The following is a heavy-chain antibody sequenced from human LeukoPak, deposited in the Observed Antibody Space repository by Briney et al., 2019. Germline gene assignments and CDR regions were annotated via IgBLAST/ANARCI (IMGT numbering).Heavy chain of an antibody. J-gene: IGHJ4*02. CDR3: ARENLYYFDY. Sequence: ASVKVSCKASGYTFTSYAMNWVRQAPGQGLEWMGWINTNTGNPTYAQDFTGRFVFSLDTSISTAYLRISSLKVEDTAVYYCARENLYYFDYWGQGTLVTVSS. D-gene: IGHD1-14*01. V-gene: IGHV7-4-1*02. CDR1: GYTFTSYA. CDR2: INTNTGNP.